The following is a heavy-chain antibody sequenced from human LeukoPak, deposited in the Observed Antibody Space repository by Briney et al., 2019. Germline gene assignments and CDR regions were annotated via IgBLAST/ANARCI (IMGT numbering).Heavy chain of an antibody. Sequence: SETLSLTCTVFNYYVSSGFHWGWIRQSPGKGLEWIGCISYSGTTYYSPSLKSRVSISADMSKNQFSLRLNSATAADTAMYYCARASRPGGDTSGYDFDYWGRGTLVTVSS. D-gene: IGHD3-22*01. J-gene: IGHJ4*02. V-gene: IGHV4-38-2*02. CDR3: ARASRPGGDTSGYDFDY. CDR1: NYYVSSGFH. CDR2: ISYSGTT.